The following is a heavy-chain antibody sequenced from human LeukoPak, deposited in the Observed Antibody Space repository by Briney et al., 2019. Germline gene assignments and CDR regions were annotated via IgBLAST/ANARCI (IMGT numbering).Heavy chain of an antibody. D-gene: IGHD2-21*02. CDR1: GGTFSSYA. V-gene: IGHV1-69*04. CDR2: IIPILGIA. CDR3: ARDLLAYCGGDCYSFYY. Sequence: ASVKVSCKASGGTFSSYAISWVRQAPGQGLEWMGRIIPILGIANYAQKFQGRVTITADKSTSTAYMELSSLRSEDTAVYYCARDLLAYCGGDCYSFYYWGQGTLVTVSS. J-gene: IGHJ4*02.